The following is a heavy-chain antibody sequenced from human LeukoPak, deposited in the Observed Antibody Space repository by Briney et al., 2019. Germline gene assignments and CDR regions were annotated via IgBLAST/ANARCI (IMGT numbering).Heavy chain of an antibody. V-gene: IGHV3-74*01. CDR1: GFTFSTSW. Sequence: PGGSLRLSCAASGFTFSTSWMHWVRQAPGKGLVLVSRINSDGTTTNYADSVKGRFTISRDNAKNTLYLHMNRLRAEDTAVYYCARVPDWDGDLDYWGQGTLVTVSS. CDR2: INSDGTTT. CDR3: ARVPDWDGDLDY. D-gene: IGHD1-1*01. J-gene: IGHJ4*02.